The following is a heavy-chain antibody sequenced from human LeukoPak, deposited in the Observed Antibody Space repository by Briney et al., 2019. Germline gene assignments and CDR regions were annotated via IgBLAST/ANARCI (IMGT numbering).Heavy chain of an antibody. V-gene: IGHV3-11*04. CDR1: GFTFSDYY. Sequence: GGSLRLSCAASGFTFSDYYMSWIRQASGKGLEWVSYISSSGSTIYYADSVKGRFTLSRDNAKNSLYLQMNSLRAEDTAVYYCARTGGSYPYYFEYWGQGTLVTVSS. CDR3: ARTGGSYPYYFEY. D-gene: IGHD1-26*01. CDR2: ISSSGSTI. J-gene: IGHJ4*02.